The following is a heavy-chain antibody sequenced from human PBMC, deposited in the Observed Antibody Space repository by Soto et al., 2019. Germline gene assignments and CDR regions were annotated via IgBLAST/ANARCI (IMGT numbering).Heavy chain of an antibody. Sequence: QVQLVQSGAEVKKPGASVKVSCKASGYTFTSYYMHWVRQAPGQGLEWMGIINPSGGSTSYAQKYQGRVTMTGDTSTSTVYMELRSLRSEDTAVYYCARTVFGVVWYCGMDVWGQGTTVTVSS. CDR3: ARTVFGVVWYCGMDV. CDR2: INPSGGST. V-gene: IGHV1-46*01. CDR1: GYTFTSYY. D-gene: IGHD3-3*01. J-gene: IGHJ6*02.